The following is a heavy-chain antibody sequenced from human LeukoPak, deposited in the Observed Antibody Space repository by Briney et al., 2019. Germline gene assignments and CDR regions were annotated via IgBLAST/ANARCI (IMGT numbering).Heavy chain of an antibody. Sequence: SETLSLTCTVSGGSISSSSYYWGWIRQPPGKGLEWIGSIYYSGSTYYNPSLKSRVTISVDTSKNQFSLKLSSVTAADTAVYYCARVVKESLLLWFGELGYFDLWGRGTLVTVSS. CDR3: ARVVKESLLLWFGELGYFDL. J-gene: IGHJ2*01. CDR2: IYYSGST. V-gene: IGHV4-39*07. D-gene: IGHD3-10*01. CDR1: GGSISSSSYY.